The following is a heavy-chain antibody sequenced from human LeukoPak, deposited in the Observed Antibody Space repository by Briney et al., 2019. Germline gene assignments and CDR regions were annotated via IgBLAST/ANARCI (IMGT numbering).Heavy chain of an antibody. V-gene: IGHV3-23*01. D-gene: IGHD4-17*01. Sequence: GGSLRLSCAASGFTFSSYAVSGVRQAPGKGLEWVSAISGSGGSTYYADSVKGRFTISRDNSKNTLYLQMNSLRAEDTAVYYCAKEGYGDYAFDIWGQGTMVTVSS. CDR1: GFTFSSYA. CDR2: ISGSGGST. CDR3: AKEGYGDYAFDI. J-gene: IGHJ3*02.